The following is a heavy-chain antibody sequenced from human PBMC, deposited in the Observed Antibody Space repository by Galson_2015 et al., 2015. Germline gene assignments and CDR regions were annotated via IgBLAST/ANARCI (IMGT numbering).Heavy chain of an antibody. CDR3: AKVMAYRQFSGYYYYGMDV. J-gene: IGHJ6*02. CDR1: GFTSSSYA. V-gene: IGHV3-23*01. D-gene: IGHD2-15*01. CDR2: ISGSGGST. Sequence: SLRLSCAASGFTSSSYAMSWVRQAPGKGLEWVSAISGSGGSTYYADSVKGRFTISRDNSKNTLYLQMNSLRAEDTAVYYCAKVMAYRQFSGYYYYGMDVWGQGTTVTVSS.